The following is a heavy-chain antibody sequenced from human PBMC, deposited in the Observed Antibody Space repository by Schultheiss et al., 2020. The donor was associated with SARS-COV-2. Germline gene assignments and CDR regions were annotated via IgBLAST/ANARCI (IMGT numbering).Heavy chain of an antibody. V-gene: IGHV1-18*01. Sequence: ASVKVSCKASGYTFTEYGFSWVRQAPGQGLEWMGWISAYNGNTNYAQKFHGRVNLTTDTSTNTAFMELRSLRSDDTAVYYCARGSGPDVDIWGQGTMVTVSS. D-gene: IGHD3-10*01. CDR1: GYTFTEYG. CDR2: ISAYNGNT. J-gene: IGHJ3*02. CDR3: ARGSGPDVDI.